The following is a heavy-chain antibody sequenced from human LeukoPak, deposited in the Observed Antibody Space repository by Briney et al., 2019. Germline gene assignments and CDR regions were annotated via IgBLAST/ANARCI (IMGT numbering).Heavy chain of an antibody. J-gene: IGHJ5*02. CDR3: AREAPEGYNNWFDP. D-gene: IGHD6-13*01. CDR1: GYSISSGHY. V-gene: IGHV4-38-2*02. Sequence: SETLSLTCVVSGYSISSGHYWAWIRQPPGKGLEWIGSISHSGRTYYNPSLKSRVTVLVDTSKNHFSLTLSSVTAADTALYYCAREAPEGYNNWFDPWGQGALVIVSS. CDR2: ISHSGRT.